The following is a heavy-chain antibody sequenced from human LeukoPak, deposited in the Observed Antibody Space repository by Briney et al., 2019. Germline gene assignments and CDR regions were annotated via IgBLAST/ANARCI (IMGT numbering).Heavy chain of an antibody. D-gene: IGHD3-10*01. CDR2: INPNSGGT. V-gene: IGHV1-2*04. J-gene: IGHJ6*02. CDR1: GGTFSSYA. Sequence: GASVKVSCKASGGTFSSYAISWVRQAPGQGLEWMGWINPNSGGTNYAQKFQGWVTMTRDTSISTAYMELSRLGSDDTAVYYCARDLNVYYYGSGSDYGMDVWGQGTTVTASS. CDR3: ARDLNVYYYGSGSDYGMDV.